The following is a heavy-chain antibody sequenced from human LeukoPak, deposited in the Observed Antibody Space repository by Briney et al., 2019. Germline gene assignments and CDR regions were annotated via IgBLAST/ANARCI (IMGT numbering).Heavy chain of an antibody. CDR2: IYPGDSDT. J-gene: IGHJ6*03. V-gene: IGHV5-51*01. Sequence: GESLKISCKGSGYSFTGYWIAWVRQMPGKGLEWMGIIYPGDSDTKYSPSFQGQVTISADKSINTAYLQWSSLKASDTAMYYCARRRDGYHTNYYYYMDVWGKGTTVTVSS. CDR1: GYSFTGYW. CDR3: ARRRDGYHTNYYYYMDV. D-gene: IGHD5-24*01.